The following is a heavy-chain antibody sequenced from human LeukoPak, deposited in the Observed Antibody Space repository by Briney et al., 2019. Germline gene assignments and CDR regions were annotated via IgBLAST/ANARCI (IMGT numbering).Heavy chain of an antibody. CDR2: ISYDGSNK. D-gene: IGHD3-10*01. CDR1: GFTFSSYG. V-gene: IGHV3-30*18. J-gene: IGHJ4*02. Sequence: PGRSLRLSCAASGFTFSSYGMHWVRQAPGKGLEWVAVISYDGSNKYYADSVKGRFTISRDNSKNTLYLQMNSLRVEDTAVYYCAKNMVRGVMGDYWGQGTLVTVSS. CDR3: AKNMVRGVMGDY.